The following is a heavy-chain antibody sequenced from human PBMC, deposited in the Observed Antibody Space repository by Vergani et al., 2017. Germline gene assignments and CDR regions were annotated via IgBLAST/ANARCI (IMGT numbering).Heavy chain of an antibody. D-gene: IGHD3-10*01. CDR1: GFTFDDYA. Sequence: EVQLVESGGGLVQPGRSLRLSCAASGFTFDDYAMHWVRQAPGKGLEWVSGISWNSGSIGYADSVKGRFTISRDNAKNSLYLQMNSLRAADMALYYCAKGTMVRGPYTGGDAFDIWGQGTMVTVSS. J-gene: IGHJ3*02. CDR2: ISWNSGSI. V-gene: IGHV3-9*03. CDR3: AKGTMVRGPYTGGDAFDI.